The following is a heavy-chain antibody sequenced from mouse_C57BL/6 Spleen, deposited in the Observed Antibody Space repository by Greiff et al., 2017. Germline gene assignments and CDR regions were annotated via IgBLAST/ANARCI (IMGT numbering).Heavy chain of an antibody. Sequence: QVQLQQPGAELVMPGASVKLSCKASGYTFTSYWMHWVKQRPGQGLEWIGEIDPSDSYTNYNQKFKGKSTLTVDKSSSTAYMQLISLTSEDSAVYYCARVPAYSYFEVWGTGTTVTVSS. J-gene: IGHJ1*03. CDR1: GYTFTSYW. V-gene: IGHV1-69*01. CDR3: ARVPAYSYFEV. CDR2: IDPSDSYT.